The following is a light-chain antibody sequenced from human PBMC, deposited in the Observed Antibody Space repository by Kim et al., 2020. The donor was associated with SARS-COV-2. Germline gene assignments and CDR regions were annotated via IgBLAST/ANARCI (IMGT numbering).Light chain of an antibody. CDR3: QHYGSSLYT. CDR1: QTVTNNY. J-gene: IGKJ2*01. CDR2: DAS. V-gene: IGKV3D-20*01. Sequence: SPGERTTLSCGASQTVTNNYLAWYQQKPGLAPRLLIYDASSRATGIPDRFSGSGSGTAFTLTITRLDPEDFAVYYCQHYGSSLYTFGQGTKLEI.